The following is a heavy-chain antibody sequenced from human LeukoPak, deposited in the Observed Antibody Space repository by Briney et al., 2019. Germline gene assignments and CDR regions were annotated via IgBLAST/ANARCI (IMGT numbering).Heavy chain of an antibody. CDR1: GGSFSGYY. V-gene: IGHV4-34*01. CDR3: ARPGLRIAARPGGAFDI. D-gene: IGHD6-6*01. Sequence: PSETLSLTCAVDGGSFSGYYWSWIRQPPGKWLGWIGEINHIGGTTYNPSLKSRVTISVDTPTTQFSLKRTSVTATTTAWYNCARPGLRIAARPGGAFDIWGQGTMVSVSS. J-gene: IGHJ3*02. CDR2: INHIGGT.